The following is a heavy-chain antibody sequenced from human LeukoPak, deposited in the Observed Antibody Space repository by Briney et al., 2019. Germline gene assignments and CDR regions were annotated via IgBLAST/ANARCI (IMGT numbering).Heavy chain of an antibody. J-gene: IGHJ6*02. Sequence: ASVKVSCKASGYTFIGYFLYWVRQAPGQGPEWMGWINPNSGGTMYAQKFQGWVTMTRDTSISTAYMELSRLRSDDTAVYYCARAGPMVRGEDVWGQGTTVTVSS. D-gene: IGHD3-10*01. CDR2: INPNSGGT. CDR1: GYTFIGYF. V-gene: IGHV1-2*04. CDR3: ARAGPMVRGEDV.